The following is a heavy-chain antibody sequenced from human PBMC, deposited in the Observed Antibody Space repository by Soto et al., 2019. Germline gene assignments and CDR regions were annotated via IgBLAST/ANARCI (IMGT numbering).Heavy chain of an antibody. D-gene: IGHD5-18*01. Sequence: QAQLVQSGAEVRKPGASVKVSCKASGYTFYSHSISWVRQAPGQRLEWMGRINADYGNTQYAQKFRGRVTMTTDTSTTTVYMELTNLRSDDTAVYYCARCIQGDYYYGMDVWGQGTTVTVSS. CDR2: INADYGNT. J-gene: IGHJ6*02. V-gene: IGHV1-18*01. CDR3: ARCIQGDYYYGMDV. CDR1: GYTFYSHS.